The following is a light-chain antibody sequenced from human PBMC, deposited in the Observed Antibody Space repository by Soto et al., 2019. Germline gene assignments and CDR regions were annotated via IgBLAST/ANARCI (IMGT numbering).Light chain of an antibody. CDR1: TCDVGGYNY. Sequence: QSALTQPASVSGSLGQSITISCTGTTCDVGGYNYVSWYQQHPGKAPILMIYEVTNRPSGVSNRFSGSKSGNTASLTISGLQVEDEAEYYCGSYTGSITYVFGTGTKVTVL. CDR2: EVT. J-gene: IGLJ1*01. CDR3: GSYTGSITYV. V-gene: IGLV2-14*01.